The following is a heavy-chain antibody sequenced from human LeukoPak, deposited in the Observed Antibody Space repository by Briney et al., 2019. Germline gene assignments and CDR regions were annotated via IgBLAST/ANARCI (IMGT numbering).Heavy chain of an antibody. V-gene: IGHV3-48*01. Sequence: GALSLSCAASGFPFISYSMNWVRQAPGKGLEWVSYISSSSSTIYYADSVKGRFTISRDNAKNSLYLQMNSLRAEDTAVYYCARIQPYSSGWDGGDYWGQGTLVTVSS. D-gene: IGHD6-19*01. J-gene: IGHJ4*02. CDR3: ARIQPYSSGWDGGDY. CDR1: GFPFISYS. CDR2: ISSSSSTI.